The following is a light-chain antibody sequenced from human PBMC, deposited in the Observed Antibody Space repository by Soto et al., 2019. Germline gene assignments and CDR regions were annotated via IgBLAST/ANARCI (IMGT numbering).Light chain of an antibody. Sequence: QSALTQPPSVSGSPGQSVTISCTGTSSDVGSYNRVSWYQQPPGTAPKLIIYEVSNRPSGVPDRFSGSKSGNTASLTISGLQAEDEADYYCSFYTRRSTWVFGGGTKVTVL. V-gene: IGLV2-18*01. CDR2: EVS. CDR1: SSDVGSYNR. CDR3: SFYTRRSTWV. J-gene: IGLJ3*02.